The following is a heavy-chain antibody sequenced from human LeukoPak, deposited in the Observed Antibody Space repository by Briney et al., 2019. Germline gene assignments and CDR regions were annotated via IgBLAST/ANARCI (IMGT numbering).Heavy chain of an antibody. CDR1: GVSISSSNSY. CDR2: IYYSGNT. J-gene: IGHJ1*01. D-gene: IGHD2-8*01. V-gene: IGHV4-39*01. CDR3: ARQESGIIGVFQH. Sequence: SETLSLTCTVSGVSISSSNSYWGWIRQPPGKGLEWIGSIYYSGNTYYNASLKSQVSISIDTSKNQFSLRLTSVTAADTAVYYCARQESGIIGVFQHWGQGTLVTVSS.